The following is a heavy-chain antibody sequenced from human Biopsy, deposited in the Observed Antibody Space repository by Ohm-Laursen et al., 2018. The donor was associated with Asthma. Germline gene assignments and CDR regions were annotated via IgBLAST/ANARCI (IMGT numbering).Heavy chain of an antibody. CDR2: ISFDGSTK. V-gene: IGHV3-30*03. J-gene: IGHJ4*02. CDR3: AGAISSSWWAVEY. Sequence: SSLRLSCTASGLTFRNYGMHWVRQAPGKGLEWVALISFDGSTKYFADSVKGRFTISRDNSKNTLYLQMNSLRAEDTAVYYCAGAISSSWWAVEYWGQGTLVTVSS. D-gene: IGHD6-6*01. CDR1: GLTFRNYG.